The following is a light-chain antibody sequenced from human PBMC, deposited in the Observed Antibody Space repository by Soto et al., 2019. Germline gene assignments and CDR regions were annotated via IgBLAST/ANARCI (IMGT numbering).Light chain of an antibody. J-gene: IGLJ1*01. V-gene: IGLV2-14*01. CDR3: SSYTNINTRAGV. CDR1: SSDVGTYRF. CDR2: EVS. Sequence: QSALTQPASVSGSPGQSITISCTGTSSDVGTYRFVSWYQQHPGKAPKLMIYEVSNRPSGVSNRFSGSKSGNTASLTISGLQAEDEAEYYCSSYTNINTRAGVFGTGTKLTVL.